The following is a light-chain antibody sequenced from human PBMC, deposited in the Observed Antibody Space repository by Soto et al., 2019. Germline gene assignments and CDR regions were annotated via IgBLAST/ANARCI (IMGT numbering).Light chain of an antibody. J-gene: IGKJ1*01. CDR3: QQYNAYPWT. CDR1: QPIGTS. Sequence: LSESVGAGVPVTCRASQPIGTSLHWYQQKAGKAPRVLISSASRLQSGVSSRFSGSGSGTHFTLTISSLRPEDFATYYCQQYNAYPWTFGQGTKVDI. V-gene: IGKV1-39*01. CDR2: SAS.